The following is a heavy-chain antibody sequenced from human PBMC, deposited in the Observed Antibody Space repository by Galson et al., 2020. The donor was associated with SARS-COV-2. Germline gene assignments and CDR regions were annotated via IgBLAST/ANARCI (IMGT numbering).Heavy chain of an antibody. CDR1: GFTFITYW. CDR3: ARDLFPFDP. Sequence: GGSLRLSCAASGFTFITYWMSWVRQAPGKGLEWVANIKQDGSEKYYLDSVKGRFTISRDNAKNSLYLQMNSLSAEDTAVYYCARDLFPFDPWGQGTLVTVSS. CDR2: IKQDGSEK. V-gene: IGHV3-7*01. J-gene: IGHJ5*02.